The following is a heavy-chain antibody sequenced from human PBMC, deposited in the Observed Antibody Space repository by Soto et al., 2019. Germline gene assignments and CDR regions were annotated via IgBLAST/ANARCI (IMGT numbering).Heavy chain of an antibody. Sequence: QAHLMQSGAEVKKPGSSVKVSCKASGGTFSGYAISWVRQRPGRGLEWMGGIIPIFGITTYAEKFQGRITLAADESTGPAFMDLRSLISEDTAVYYCARDPSSITGTTSSEDFQFWGPGTLVSVSS. J-gene: IGHJ1*01. D-gene: IGHD1-20*01. CDR1: GGTFSGYA. CDR2: IIPIFGIT. V-gene: IGHV1-69*01. CDR3: ARDPSSITGTTSSEDFQF.